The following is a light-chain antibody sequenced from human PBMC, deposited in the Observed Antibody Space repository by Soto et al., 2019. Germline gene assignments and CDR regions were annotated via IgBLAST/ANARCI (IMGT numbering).Light chain of an antibody. Sequence: ERVMTQSPATLSVSPGERATLSCRASQSVGSNLAWYQQKPGQAPRLLISGASSRATRVPARFSGSGSGKEFTLTINSLQSEEFAVYFCQQYDNLPLTFGPGTKVDIK. CDR3: QQYDNLPLT. CDR1: QSVGSN. CDR2: GAS. V-gene: IGKV3-15*01. J-gene: IGKJ3*01.